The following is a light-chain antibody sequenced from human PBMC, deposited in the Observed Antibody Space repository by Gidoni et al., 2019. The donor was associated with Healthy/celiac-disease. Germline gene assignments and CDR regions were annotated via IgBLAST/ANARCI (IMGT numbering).Light chain of an antibody. CDR1: QSLLHSNGYNY. V-gene: IGKV2-28*01. J-gene: IGKJ1*01. Sequence: DIVMTQSPLSLPVTPGEPASISCRSSQSLLHSNGYNYLDWYLQKPGQSPQLLIYLGSNLATGVPDRFSGSGSGTDFTLKISRVEAEDFGVYYCIQALQTPLSFGRGTKVEIK. CDR2: LGS. CDR3: IQALQTPLS.